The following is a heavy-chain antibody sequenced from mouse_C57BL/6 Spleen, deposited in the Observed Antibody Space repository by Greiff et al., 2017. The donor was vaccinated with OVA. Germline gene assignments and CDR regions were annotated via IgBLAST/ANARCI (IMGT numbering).Heavy chain of an antibody. CDR3: ARTHYYGSSYGAY. V-gene: IGHV2-2*01. CDR2: IWSGGST. J-gene: IGHJ3*01. CDR1: GFSLTSYG. Sequence: VQVVESGPGLVQPSQSLSITCTVSGFSLTSYGVHWVRQSPGKGLEWLGVIWSGGSTDYNAAFISRLSISKDNSKSQVFFKMNSLQADDTAIYYCARTHYYGSSYGAYWGQGTLVTVSA. D-gene: IGHD1-1*01.